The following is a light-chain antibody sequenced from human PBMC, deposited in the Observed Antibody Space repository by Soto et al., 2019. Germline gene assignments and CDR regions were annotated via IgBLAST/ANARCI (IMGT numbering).Light chain of an antibody. CDR1: QSISTW. CDR3: QQFKSYSLT. V-gene: IGKV1-5*03. Sequence: DIQMTQSPSTLSASIGDRVTITCRASQSISTWLAWYQQKPGKAPKFLFYKASSLESGVPSRFSGSGSGTEFTLTISSLQPDDFGTYYCQQFKSYSLTFGGGTKVEIK. CDR2: KAS. J-gene: IGKJ4*01.